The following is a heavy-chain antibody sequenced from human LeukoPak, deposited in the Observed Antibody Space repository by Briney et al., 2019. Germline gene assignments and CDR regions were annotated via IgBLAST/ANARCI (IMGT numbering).Heavy chain of an antibody. V-gene: IGHV3-13*05. CDR2: IGSGGEQ. CDR1: GFTFSSYD. D-gene: IGHD6-19*01. J-gene: IGHJ4*02. Sequence: GGSLRLSCAASGFTFSSYDIHWVRQAAGEGLEWVSAIGSGGEQIFAGSVKGRFPISRENAKNSLYLQMNSRRAGDTAVYYCARGTSSGFDYWGQGTLVSVSS. CDR3: ARGTSSGFDY.